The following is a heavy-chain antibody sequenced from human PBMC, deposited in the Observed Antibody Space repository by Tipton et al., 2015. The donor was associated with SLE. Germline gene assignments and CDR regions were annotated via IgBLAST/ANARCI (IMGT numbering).Heavy chain of an antibody. CDR3: AAETGSSSWYNYHYYGMDV. Sequence: TLSLTCTVSGSSISSSSYYWGWIRQPPGRGLEWIGNIFYTGTTYYNPSLKSRVTISVDTSKNQFSLKLSSVTAADTAVYYCAAETGSSSWYNYHYYGMDVWGQGTTVTVSS. CDR2: IFYTGTT. D-gene: IGHD6-13*01. J-gene: IGHJ6*02. CDR1: GSSISSSSYY. V-gene: IGHV4-39*01.